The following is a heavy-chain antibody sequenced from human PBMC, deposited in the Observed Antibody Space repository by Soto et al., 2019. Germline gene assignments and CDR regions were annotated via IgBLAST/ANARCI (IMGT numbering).Heavy chain of an antibody. CDR3: ATSSSWSHYYYGMDV. V-gene: IGHV5-51*01. CDR2: IYPGDSDT. J-gene: IGHJ6*02. CDR1: GYSFTSYW. Sequence: GESLKISCKGSGYSFTSYWIGWVRQMPGKGLEWMGIIYPGDSDTRYSPSFQGQVTISADKSISTAYLQWSSLKASDTAMYYCATSSSWSHYYYGMDVWGQGTTVTVSS. D-gene: IGHD6-13*01.